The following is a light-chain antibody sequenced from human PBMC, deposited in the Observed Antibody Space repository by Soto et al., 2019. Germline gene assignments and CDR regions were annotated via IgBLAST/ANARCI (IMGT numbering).Light chain of an antibody. Sequence: DIQMTQSPSSLSASVGDRVTITCRASQSISSYLNWYQQKPGKAPKLLIYAASSLQSGVPSRFSGSGSGTDFTLTISSLQPEDFATYYCQQYNNWPQTFGQGTKVDIK. V-gene: IGKV1-39*01. J-gene: IGKJ1*01. CDR3: QQYNNWPQT. CDR1: QSISSY. CDR2: AAS.